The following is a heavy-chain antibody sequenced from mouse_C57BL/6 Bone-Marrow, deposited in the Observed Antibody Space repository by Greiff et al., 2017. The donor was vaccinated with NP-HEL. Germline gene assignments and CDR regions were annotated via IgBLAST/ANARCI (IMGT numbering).Heavy chain of an antibody. J-gene: IGHJ3*01. V-gene: IGHV14-4*01. CDR1: GFNIKDDY. Sequence: VQLQQSGAELVRPGASVKLSCTASGFNIKDDYMHWVKQTPEQGLEWIGCIDPEDGDTDYASKLKGKATITADTSTNTAYLQLSSLTSEDTAIYYCTTYGISYVAWLAYWGQGTLVTVSA. CDR3: TTYGISYVAWLAY. CDR2: IDPEDGDT. D-gene: IGHD1-1*01.